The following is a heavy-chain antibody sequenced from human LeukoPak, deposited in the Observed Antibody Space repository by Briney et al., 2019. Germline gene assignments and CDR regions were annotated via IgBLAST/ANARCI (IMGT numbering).Heavy chain of an antibody. V-gene: IGHV3-30*04. J-gene: IGHJ4*02. CDR3: ARDRNPYDSSGYYQSV. D-gene: IGHD3-22*01. CDR1: GFTFSSYA. Sequence: GGSLRLSCAASGFTFSSYAMHWVRQAPGKGLEWVAVISYDGSNKYYADSVKGRFTISRDNAKNSLYLQMNSLRAEDTAVYYCARDRNPYDSSGYYQSVWGQGTLVTVSS. CDR2: ISYDGSNK.